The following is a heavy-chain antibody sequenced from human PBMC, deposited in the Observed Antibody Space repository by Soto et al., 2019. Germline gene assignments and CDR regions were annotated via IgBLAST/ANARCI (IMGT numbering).Heavy chain of an antibody. J-gene: IGHJ4*02. V-gene: IGHV3-64*02. CDR2: ISRSGDRT. D-gene: IGHD2-15*01. CDR3: ARARCSSGQCYYFDY. Sequence: EVQLVESGEGLVQPGGSLRLSCAASGFTFSSYNIHWIRQAPGKGLEFVSAISRSGDRTYYADSVKGRFTIPRDNSKNTGGLQMGSLRAEDMAVYYCARARCSSGQCYYFDYWGRGALVSVSS. CDR1: GFTFSSYN.